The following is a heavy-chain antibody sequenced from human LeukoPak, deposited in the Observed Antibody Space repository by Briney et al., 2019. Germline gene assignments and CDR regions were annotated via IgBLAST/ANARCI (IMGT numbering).Heavy chain of an antibody. J-gene: IGHJ4*02. D-gene: IGHD3-16*01. CDR2: ISGDGTRT. CDR3: AKWPEGAMDYFDY. V-gene: IGHV3-23*01. CDR1: GFTFSSYA. Sequence: GGSLRLSCAASGFTFSSYAMHRVRQAPGKGLEWVSAISGDGTRTYYADSVKGRFTISRDNSKNTLYLEMSSLRVEDTAIYYCAKWPEGAMDYFDYWGQGTLVTVSS.